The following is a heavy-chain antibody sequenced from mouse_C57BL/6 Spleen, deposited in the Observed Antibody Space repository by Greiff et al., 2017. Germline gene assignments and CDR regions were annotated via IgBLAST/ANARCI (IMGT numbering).Heavy chain of an antibody. V-gene: IGHV3-6*01. CDR3: ARDGLGEFDY. D-gene: IGHD3-1*01. CDR2: ISYDGSN. J-gene: IGHJ2*01. CDR1: GYSITSCYY. Sequence: EVQLQESGPGLVKPSQSLSLTCSVTGYSITSCYYWNWIRQFPGNKLEWMGYISYDGSNNYNPSLKNRISITRDTSKNQFVLMLNSLTTEDTATYDCARDGLGEFDYWGQGTTLTVSS.